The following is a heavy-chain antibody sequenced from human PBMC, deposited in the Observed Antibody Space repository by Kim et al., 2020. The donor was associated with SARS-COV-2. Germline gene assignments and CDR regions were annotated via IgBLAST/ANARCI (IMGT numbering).Heavy chain of an antibody. V-gene: IGHV3-23*01. CDR3: PKGCGSTDCFTSDY. D-gene: IGHD2-2*01. CDR2: ISGSGTST. J-gene: IGHJ4*02. CDR1: GFTFSNFA. Sequence: GGSLRLSCAASGFTFSNFAMSWVRQAPGKGLEWVSSISGSGTSTYYADSVEGRFTISRDNSKNTLYLQMNSLRADDTAVYYCPKGCGSTDCFTSDYWGQGTLVTVSS.